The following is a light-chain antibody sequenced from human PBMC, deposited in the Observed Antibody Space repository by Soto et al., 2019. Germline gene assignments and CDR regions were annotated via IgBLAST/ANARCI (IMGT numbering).Light chain of an antibody. V-gene: IGKV3-20*01. CDR3: QQYGTSPLT. J-gene: IGKJ4*01. CDR1: QSLSSTY. CDR2: GAS. Sequence: EIVLTQSPGTLSLSPGERATLSCRASQSLSSTYLTWYVQKRGQPPRLLIYGASKRATGIPDRFSGSGSGTDFTLTISRLEPEDFAVYFCQQYGTSPLTFGGGTKVDIK.